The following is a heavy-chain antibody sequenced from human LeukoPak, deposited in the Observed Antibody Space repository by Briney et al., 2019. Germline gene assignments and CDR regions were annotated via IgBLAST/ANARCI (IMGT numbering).Heavy chain of an antibody. V-gene: IGHV3-9*01. J-gene: IGHJ4*02. CDR1: GFTFDDYA. Sequence: GGSLRLSCAASGFTFDDYAMYWVRQDPGKGLEWVSGISGNSGTIGYADSVKGRFTISRDNAKKCLRAEDTALFYCAKNTLRYCSSTNYYLCRFLEWWSYVKFDYWGQGTLVIVSS. D-gene: IGHD2-2*01. CDR3: AKNTLRYCSSTNYYLCRFLEWWSYVKFDY. CDR2: ISGNSGTI.